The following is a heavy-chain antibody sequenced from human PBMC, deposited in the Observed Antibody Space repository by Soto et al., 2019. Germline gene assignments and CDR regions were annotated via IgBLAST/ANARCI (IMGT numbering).Heavy chain of an antibody. D-gene: IGHD6-19*01. Sequence: QVQLVQSGAEVEEPGASVKVSCKASGYTFTTYDFNWVRQAPGHGLEWMGWMNPDTGNTGYALKFQGRVTMTRDTSTSTAFMALSGLTAEDTAVYYCARALGYSSTSRLDLWGQGTLVTVSS. V-gene: IGHV1-8*01. CDR2: MNPDTGNT. CDR3: ARALGYSSTSRLDL. J-gene: IGHJ4*02. CDR1: GYTFTTYD.